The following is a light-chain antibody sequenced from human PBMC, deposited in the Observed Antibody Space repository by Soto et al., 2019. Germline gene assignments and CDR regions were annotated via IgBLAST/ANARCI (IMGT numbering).Light chain of an antibody. CDR1: SSDVGTYNY. CDR3: AAWDASLNGVV. CDR2: DVS. Sequence: QSALTQPRSVSGPPGQSVSISCSGTSSDVGTYNYVSWYQQHPGKAPKLMIYDVSKRPSGVPDRFSGSKSGNTASLTISGLQAEDEADYYCAAWDASLNGVVFGGGTKLTVL. V-gene: IGLV2-11*01. J-gene: IGLJ2*01.